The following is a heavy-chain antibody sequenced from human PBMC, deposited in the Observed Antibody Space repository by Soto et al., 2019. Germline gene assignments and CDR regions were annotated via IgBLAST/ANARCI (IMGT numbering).Heavy chain of an antibody. CDR1: GFSLKNYA. CDR2: ITGSGDKT. V-gene: IGHV3-23*01. CDR3: ARDCSSSSCSVWRY. J-gene: IGHJ4*02. D-gene: IGHD2-2*01. Sequence: WGSLRLSCAASGFSLKNYAMTWVRQAPGKGLEWVSGITGSGDKTYYADSVKGRFIISRDNSENTLYLQMNSLRAEDTALYYCARDCSSSSCSVWRYWGQGTQVNVSS.